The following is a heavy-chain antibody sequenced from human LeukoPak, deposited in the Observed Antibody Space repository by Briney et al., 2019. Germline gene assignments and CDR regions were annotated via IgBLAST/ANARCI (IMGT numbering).Heavy chain of an antibody. CDR2: ISWNSGSI. CDR1: GFTFDDYA. J-gene: IGHJ4*02. CDR3: AKDNYDILTGYFDY. V-gene: IGHV3-9*03. Sequence: GRSLRLSCAASGFTFDDYAMHWVRQAPGKGLEWVSGISWNSGSIGYADSVKGRFTISRVNAKNSLYLQMNSLRAEDMALYYCAKDNYDILTGYFDYWGQGTLVTVSS. D-gene: IGHD3-9*01.